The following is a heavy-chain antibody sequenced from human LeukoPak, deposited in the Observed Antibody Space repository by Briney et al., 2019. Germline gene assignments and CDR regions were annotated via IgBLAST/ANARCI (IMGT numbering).Heavy chain of an antibody. D-gene: IGHD3-9*01. CDR3: ARARILVRYFDWLLSNYYFDY. J-gene: IGHJ4*02. V-gene: IGHV4-34*01. CDR2: INHSGST. CDR1: GGSFSGYY. Sequence: SETLSLTCAVYGGSFSGYYWSWIRQPPGKGLEWIGEINHSGSTNYNPSLKSRVTISVDTSKNQFSLKLSSVTAADTAVYYCARARILVRYFDWLLSNYYFDYWGQGTLVTVSS.